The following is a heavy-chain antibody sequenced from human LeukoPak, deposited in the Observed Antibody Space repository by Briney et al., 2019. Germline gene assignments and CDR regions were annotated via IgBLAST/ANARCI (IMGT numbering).Heavy chain of an antibody. CDR1: GFTFSNCA. V-gene: IGHV3-23*01. CDR2: IRSGGGKT. Sequence: GGSLRLSCAASGFTFSNCAMNWVRQAPGEGLAWVSSIRSGGGKTYYADSVQGRFTISRDDSRNTLYLQMNSLRAEDTAVYYCAKRVGANSGPFEYWGQGILVTVSS. D-gene: IGHD4/OR15-4a*01. CDR3: AKRVGANSGPFEY. J-gene: IGHJ4*02.